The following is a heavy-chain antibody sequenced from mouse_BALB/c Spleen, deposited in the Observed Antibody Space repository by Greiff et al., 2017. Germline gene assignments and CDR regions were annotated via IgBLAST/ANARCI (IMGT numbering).Heavy chain of an antibody. CDR3: ARGGDYDLYYAMDY. CDR2: ILPGSGST. V-gene: IGHV1-9*01. Sequence: VQLQQSGAELMKPGASVKISCKATGYTFSSYWIEWVKQRPGHGLEWIGEILPGSGSTNYNEKFKGKATFTADTSSNTAYMQLSSLTSEDSAVYYCARGGDYDLYYAMDYWGQGTSVTVSS. D-gene: IGHD2-4*01. J-gene: IGHJ4*01. CDR1: GYTFSSYW.